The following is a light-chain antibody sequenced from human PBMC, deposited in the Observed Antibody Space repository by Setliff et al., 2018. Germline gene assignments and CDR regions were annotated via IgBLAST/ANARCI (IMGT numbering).Light chain of an antibody. CDR1: SGAVTNGHY. J-gene: IGLJ3*02. V-gene: IGLV7-46*01. CDR2: DTS. CDR3: LLYYGGTWV. Sequence: QAVVTQEPSLTVSPGGTVTLTCGSSSGAVTNGHYPYWFQQRPGQAPTTLIYDTSNKYSWTPARFSGSLLGGKAALTLSGAQPEDEADYYCLLYYGGTWVFGGGTKVTVL.